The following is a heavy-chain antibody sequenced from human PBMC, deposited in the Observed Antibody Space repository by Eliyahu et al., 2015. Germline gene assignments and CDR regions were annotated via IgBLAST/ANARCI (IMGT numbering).Heavy chain of an antibody. CDR3: VKVGYCSSTSCYHAYDI. D-gene: IGHD2-2*01. CDR1: GFTFSXXX. CDR2: ISSDGGST. J-gene: IGHJ3*02. Sequence: EVQLVESGGGLAQPGGSLRLSCSASGFTFSXXXMHWVRQAPGXGLEYVSAISSDGGSTYYADSVKGRFTISRDNSKNTLYLQMSSLRAEDTAVYYCVKVGYCSSTSCYHAYDIWGQGTLVTVSS. V-gene: IGHV3-64D*08.